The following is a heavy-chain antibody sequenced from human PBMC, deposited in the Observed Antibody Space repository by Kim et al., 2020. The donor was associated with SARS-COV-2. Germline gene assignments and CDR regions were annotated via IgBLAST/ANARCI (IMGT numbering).Heavy chain of an antibody. J-gene: IGHJ4*02. CDR1: GGTFSSYA. CDR3: AREGGIVGATSADY. Sequence: SVKVSCKASGGTFSSYAISWVRQAPGQGLEWMGGIIPIFGTANYAQKFQGRVTITADESTSTAYMELSSLRSEDTAVYYCAREGGIVGATSADYWGQGTLVTVSS. D-gene: IGHD1-26*01. V-gene: IGHV1-69*13. CDR2: IIPIFGTA.